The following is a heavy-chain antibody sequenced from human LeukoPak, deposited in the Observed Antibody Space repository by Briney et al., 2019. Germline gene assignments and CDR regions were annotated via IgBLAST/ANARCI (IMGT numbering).Heavy chain of an antibody. J-gene: IGHJ4*02. CDR1: GFTFSSYS. Sequence: GGSLRLSCAASGFTFSSYSMNWVRQAPGKGLEWVSSISSSSSYIYYADSVKGRFTISRDNAKNSLYLQMNSLRAEDTAVYYCARDFGRYELRFLEWLTDYWGQGTLVTVSS. CDR2: ISSSSSYI. CDR3: ARDFGRYELRFLEWLTDY. D-gene: IGHD3-3*01. V-gene: IGHV3-21*01.